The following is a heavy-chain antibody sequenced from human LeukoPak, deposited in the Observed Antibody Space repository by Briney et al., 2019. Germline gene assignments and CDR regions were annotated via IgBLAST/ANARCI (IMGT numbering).Heavy chain of an antibody. CDR2: INSDGSST. D-gene: IGHD2-2*02. J-gene: IGHJ1*01. Sequence: QPGGSLRLSCAASGFTFSSYWMHWVRQAPGKGLVWVSHINSDGSSTTYADSVKGRFTISRDNAKNTLFLQMNSLRAEDTAVYYCAKDGYCSSTSCYNSHGGWFQHWGQGTLVTVSS. CDR3: AKDGYCSSTSCYNSHGGWFQH. V-gene: IGHV3-74*01. CDR1: GFTFSSYW.